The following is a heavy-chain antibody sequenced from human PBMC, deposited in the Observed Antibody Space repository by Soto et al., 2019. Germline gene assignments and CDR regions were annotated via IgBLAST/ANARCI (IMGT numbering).Heavy chain of an antibody. D-gene: IGHD2-15*01. CDR2: ISYDGSNK. CDR3: AKDGEAPLPY. Sequence: QVQLVESGGGVVQPGRSLRLSCAASGFTFSSYGMHWVRQAPGKGLEWVAVISYDGSNKYYADSVKGRFTISRDNSKNTPYLQMNSLRAEDTAVYYGAKDGEAPLPYWGQGTLVTVSS. V-gene: IGHV3-30*18. J-gene: IGHJ4*02. CDR1: GFTFSSYG.